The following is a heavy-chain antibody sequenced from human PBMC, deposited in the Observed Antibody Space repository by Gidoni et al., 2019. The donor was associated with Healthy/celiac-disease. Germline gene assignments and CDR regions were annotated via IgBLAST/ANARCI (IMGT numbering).Heavy chain of an antibody. V-gene: IGHV3-7*03. CDR1: GFTFSSDW. CDR2: IKQDGSEK. J-gene: IGHJ3*02. Sequence: EVQLVESGGGLVQPGGSLRLSCAASGFTFSSDWMSWVRQAPGKGLEWVANIKQDGSEKYYVDSVKGRFTISRDNAKNSLYLQMNSLRAEDTAVYYCARGTHPTDAFDIWGQGTMVTVSS. CDR3: ARGTHPTDAFDI.